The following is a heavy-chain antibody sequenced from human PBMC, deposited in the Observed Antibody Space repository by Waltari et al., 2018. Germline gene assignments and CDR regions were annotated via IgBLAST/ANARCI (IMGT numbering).Heavy chain of an antibody. D-gene: IGHD5-12*01. V-gene: IGHV3-53*01. Sequence: GGLIQPGASLRLSCAASGFSLKNNYMSWVRQAPGKGLQWVSVIYAGSGGTFYAESVKGRFTISRDNSENTLYLDLDRLTPEDTAVYYCARAGLGSPSQWLQLLDSWGRGTLVTVSS. CDR3: ARAGLGSPSQWLQLLDS. J-gene: IGHJ4*02. CDR1: GFSLKNNY. CDR2: IYAGSGGT.